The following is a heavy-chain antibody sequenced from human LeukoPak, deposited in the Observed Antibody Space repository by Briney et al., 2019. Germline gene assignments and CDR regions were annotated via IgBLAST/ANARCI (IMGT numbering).Heavy chain of an antibody. Sequence: PPETLSLTCIVSRGSLSSYYWSWIRPPPRKGLEWIGYLYYIVGTNYTPSLKRRVTIPVDTSTNQLSRKLSSVSAADTAVYYGARVNSQDRGYSYGLVVRARHFDYWGQGTLVTVSS. CDR1: RGSLSSYY. J-gene: IGHJ4*01. CDR2: LYYIVGT. V-gene: IGHV4-59*01. CDR3: ARVNSQDRGYSYGLVVRARHFDY. D-gene: IGHD5-18*01.